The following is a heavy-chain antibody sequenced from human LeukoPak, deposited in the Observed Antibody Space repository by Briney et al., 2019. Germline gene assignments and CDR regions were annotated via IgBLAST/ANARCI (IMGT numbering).Heavy chain of an antibody. CDR2: ITPNDSDT. J-gene: IGHJ4*02. CDR1: GPRLTSYC. Sequence: EPMPISCKASGPRLTSYCIGRVGQMPGNGLEWMGNITPNDSDTRYSPSLHRQVTISADKSISTAYLQWSSLTATDTAIFFCATSFDSSVYYFDYWGRGTLVTVSS. D-gene: IGHD3-22*01. V-gene: IGHV5-51*01. CDR3: ATSFDSSVYYFDY.